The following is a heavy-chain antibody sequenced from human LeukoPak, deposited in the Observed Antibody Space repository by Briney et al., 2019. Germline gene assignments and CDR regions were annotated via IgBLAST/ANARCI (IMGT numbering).Heavy chain of an antibody. CDR2: ISAYNGNT. CDR1: GYTFTSYG. D-gene: IGHD3-22*01. J-gene: IGHJ4*02. Sequence: ASVKVSCKASGYTFTSYGISWVRQAPGQGLEWMGWISAYNGNTNYAQKLQGRVTMTTDTSTGTAYMELRSLRCDDTAVYYCASVARQAPYYDSSGYYYTHPYYFDYWGQGTLVTVSS. V-gene: IGHV1-18*01. CDR3: ASVARQAPYYDSSGYYYTHPYYFDY.